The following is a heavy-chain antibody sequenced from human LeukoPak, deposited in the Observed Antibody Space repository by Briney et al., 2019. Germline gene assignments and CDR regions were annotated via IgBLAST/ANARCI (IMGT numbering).Heavy chain of an antibody. CDR1: GFTFSSYS. CDR3: ARDSGTTGEVKFDP. CDR2: ISSSSSYI. D-gene: IGHD3-10*01. Sequence: GGSLRLSCAASGFTFSSYSMNWVRQAPGKGLEWVSSISSSSSYIYYADSVKGRFTISRDNAKNSLYLQMNSLRAEDTAVYYCARDSGTTGEVKFDPWGQGTLVTVSS. J-gene: IGHJ5*02. V-gene: IGHV3-21*01.